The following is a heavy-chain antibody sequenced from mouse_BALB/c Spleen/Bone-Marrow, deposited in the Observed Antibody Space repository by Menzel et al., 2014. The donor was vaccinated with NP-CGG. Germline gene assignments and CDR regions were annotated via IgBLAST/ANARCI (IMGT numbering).Heavy chain of an antibody. V-gene: IGHV14-3*02. Sequence: VQLQQSGAELVKPGASVKLSCTASGFNIKDTYMHWVKQRPEQGLEWIGRIDPANGNANYDPKFQGKATITADTSSNTAYLQLSSLTSEDTAVYYCARYRLGTYFDFWGQGTPLTVSS. D-gene: IGHD2-14*01. CDR3: ARYRLGTYFDF. J-gene: IGHJ2*01. CDR1: GFNIKDTY. CDR2: IDPANGNA.